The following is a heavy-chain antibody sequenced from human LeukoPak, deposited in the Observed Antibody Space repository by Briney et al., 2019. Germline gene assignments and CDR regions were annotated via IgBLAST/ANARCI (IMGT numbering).Heavy chain of an antibody. CDR2: FDPEDGET. D-gene: IGHD3-16*02. CDR1: GYTLTELS. V-gene: IGHV1-24*01. CDR3: ATDLISALRELSYLDY. J-gene: IGHJ4*02. Sequence: ASVKVSCKVSGYTLTELSMHWVRQAPGKGLEWMGGFDPEDGETIYAQKFQGRVTMTEDTSTDTAYMELSSLRSEDTAVYYCATDLISALRELSYLDYWGQGTLVTVSS.